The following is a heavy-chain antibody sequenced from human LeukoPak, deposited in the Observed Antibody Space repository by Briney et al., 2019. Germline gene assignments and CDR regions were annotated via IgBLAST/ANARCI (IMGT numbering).Heavy chain of an antibody. D-gene: IGHD2-2*02. CDR3: ARGPAAIYMDV. Sequence: PSETLSLTCTVSGYSISSGYYWGWIRQPPGKGLEWIGSIYHSGSTYYNPPLKSRVTISVDTSKNQFSLKLSSVSAADTAVYYCARGPAAIYMDVWGKGTTVTISS. CDR2: IYHSGST. CDR1: GYSISSGYY. V-gene: IGHV4-38-2*02. J-gene: IGHJ6*03.